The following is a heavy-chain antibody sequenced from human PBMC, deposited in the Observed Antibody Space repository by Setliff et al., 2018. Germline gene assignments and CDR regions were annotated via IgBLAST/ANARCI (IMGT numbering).Heavy chain of an antibody. Sequence: ASVKVSCKASGYTFTIYAIHWVRQAPGQRLEWMGWINAGNGNTKYSQKFQGRVTITRDTSASTAYMELSSLRSEDTAVYYCARGKIRITMIVVPTGGAFDIWGQGTMVTVSS. CDR2: INAGNGNT. CDR1: GYTFTIYA. V-gene: IGHV1-3*01. CDR3: ARGKIRITMIVVPTGGAFDI. D-gene: IGHD3-22*01. J-gene: IGHJ3*02.